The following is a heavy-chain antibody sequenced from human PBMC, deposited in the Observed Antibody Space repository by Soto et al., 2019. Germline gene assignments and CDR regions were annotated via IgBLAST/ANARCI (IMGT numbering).Heavy chain of an antibody. CDR3: AKVGWWPYYFDY. CDR2: ISGSGGST. CDR1: GFTFSSYA. Sequence: EVQLLESGGGLVQPGGSLRLSCAASGFTFSSYAMSWVRQAPGKGLEWVSAISGSGGSTYYADSVKGRFTISRDNSKNTLYLQMSSLRAEDTAVYYCAKVGWWPYYFDYWGQGTLVTVSS. V-gene: IGHV3-23*01. J-gene: IGHJ4*02. D-gene: IGHD2-15*01.